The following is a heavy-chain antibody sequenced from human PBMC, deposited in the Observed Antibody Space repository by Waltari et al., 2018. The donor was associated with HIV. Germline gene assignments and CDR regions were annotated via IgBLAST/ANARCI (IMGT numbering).Heavy chain of an antibody. CDR3: ARRGDTFYLHD. J-gene: IGHJ4*02. CDR2: TDHSGTS. Sequence: QVQLQASGPGLVKPSGTLSLVCGVSGGSISSTRRWSWVRPPPGQGLGWLGKTDHSGTSNYNASLTSRVTSSVDKSKNHCSLELRSVTAADTAVYFCARRGDTFYLHDWGQGTLVTVSS. D-gene: IGHD3-16*01. CDR1: GGSISSTRR. V-gene: IGHV4-4*02.